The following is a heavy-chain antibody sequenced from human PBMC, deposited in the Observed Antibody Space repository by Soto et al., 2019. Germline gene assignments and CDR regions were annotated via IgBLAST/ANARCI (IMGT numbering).Heavy chain of an antibody. V-gene: IGHV3-23*01. CDR2: ISGSGGST. CDR3: AKDQLNQAAAGDISRFDP. Sequence: PGGSLRLSCAASGFTFSSYAMSWVRQAPGKGLEWVSAISGSGGSTYYADSVKGRFTISRDNSKNTLYLQMNSLRAEDTAVYYCAKDQLNQAAAGDISRFDPWGQGTLVTVSS. CDR1: GFTFSSYA. D-gene: IGHD6-13*01. J-gene: IGHJ5*02.